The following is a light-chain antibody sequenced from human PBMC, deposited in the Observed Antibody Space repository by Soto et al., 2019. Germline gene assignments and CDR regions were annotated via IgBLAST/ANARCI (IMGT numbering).Light chain of an antibody. Sequence: EIVLTQSPGTLSLSPGERATLSCRATQSVTITNLAWYQQKPGQPPRLLIYGASSRATGIPDRFSGSGSGTDFTLTISRLEPEDFAVYYCQQRSNWPPITFGQGTRLEIK. CDR1: QSVTITN. J-gene: IGKJ5*01. CDR3: QQRSNWPPIT. CDR2: GAS. V-gene: IGKV3D-20*02.